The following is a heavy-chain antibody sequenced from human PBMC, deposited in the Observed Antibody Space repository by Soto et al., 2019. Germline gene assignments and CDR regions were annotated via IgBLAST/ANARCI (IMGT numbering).Heavy chain of an antibody. CDR3: ARVSQQLLYY. J-gene: IGHJ4*02. CDR1: GYTLTSYY. Sequence: GGSVKVSCKASGYTLTSYYIKWVRQATGQGLEWMGWMNPNSGNTGYAQKFQGRVTMTRNTSISTAYMELSSLRSEDTAVYYCARVSQQLLYYWGQGTLVTVSS. D-gene: IGHD6-13*01. CDR2: MNPNSGNT. V-gene: IGHV1-8*01.